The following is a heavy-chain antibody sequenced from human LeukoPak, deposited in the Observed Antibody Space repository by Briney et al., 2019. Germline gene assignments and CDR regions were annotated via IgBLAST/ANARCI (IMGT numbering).Heavy chain of an antibody. V-gene: IGHV7-4-1*02. CDR1: GCTFTSYA. D-gene: IGHD6-19*01. Sequence: ASVKVSCKASGCTFTSYAMNWVRQAPGQGLEWMGWINTNTGNPTYAQGFTGRFVFSLDTSVSTAYLQISSLKAEDTAVYYCARSAVAGPNDAFDIWGQGTMVTVSS. CDR3: ARSAVAGPNDAFDI. CDR2: INTNTGNP. J-gene: IGHJ3*02.